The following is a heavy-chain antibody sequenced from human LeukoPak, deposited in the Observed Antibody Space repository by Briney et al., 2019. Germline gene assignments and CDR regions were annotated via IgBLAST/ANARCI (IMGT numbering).Heavy chain of an antibody. V-gene: IGHV3-23*01. Sequence: PGGSLRLSCAASGFTFRTFPMGWVRQAPGKGLEWVSAISAGGDITFYSDSVRGRFTISRDNSKNTLYLQMNNLRAKDTAVYYCARSKDKNTYGYAYWGQGTLVTVSS. CDR2: ISAGGDIT. CDR1: GFTFRTFP. J-gene: IGHJ4*02. CDR3: ARSKDKNTYGYAY. D-gene: IGHD5-18*01.